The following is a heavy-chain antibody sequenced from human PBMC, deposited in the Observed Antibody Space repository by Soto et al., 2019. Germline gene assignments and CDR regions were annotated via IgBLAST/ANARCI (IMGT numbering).Heavy chain of an antibody. CDR1: GGSISSDGYS. Sequence: QLQLQESGSGLVKPSQTLSLTCAVSGGSISSDGYSWSWIRQPPGKGLEWIGYIYHSGSTYYNPALKIRVTISVDRSKNQFSLKLSSVTAADTAVYYCAAGGGLPRYYWGQGTLVTVSS. CDR3: AAGGGLPRYY. J-gene: IGHJ4*02. D-gene: IGHD5-12*01. V-gene: IGHV4-30-2*01. CDR2: IYHSGST.